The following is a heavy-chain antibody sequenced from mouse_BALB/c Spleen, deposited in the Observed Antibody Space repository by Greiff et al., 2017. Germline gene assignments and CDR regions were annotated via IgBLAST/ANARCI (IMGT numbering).Heavy chain of an antibody. CDR1: GFSLTGYG. Sequence: VHLVESGPGLVAPSQSLSITCTVSGFSLTGYGVNWVRQPPGKGLEWLGMIWGDGSTDYNSALKSRLSISKDNSKSQVFLKMNSLQTDDTARYYCARRDYYYSSSYPDYWGQGTTLTVSS. V-gene: IGHV2-6-7*01. CDR2: IWGDGST. J-gene: IGHJ2*01. CDR3: ARRDYYYSSSYPDY. D-gene: IGHD1-1*01.